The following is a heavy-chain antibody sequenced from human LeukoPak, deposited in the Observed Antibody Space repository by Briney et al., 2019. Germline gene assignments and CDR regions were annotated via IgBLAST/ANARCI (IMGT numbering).Heavy chain of an antibody. CDR3: ARGGVHYYDSSGHHDY. CDR2: INPNSGGT. J-gene: IGHJ4*02. CDR1: GYTFTGYY. V-gene: IGHV1-2*02. D-gene: IGHD3-22*01. Sequence: ASVKVSCKASGYTFTGYYMHWVRQAPGQGLEWMGWINPNSGGTNYAQKFQGRVTMTRDTSISTAYMELSRLRSDDTAVYYCARGGVHYYDSSGHHDYWGQGTLVTVSS.